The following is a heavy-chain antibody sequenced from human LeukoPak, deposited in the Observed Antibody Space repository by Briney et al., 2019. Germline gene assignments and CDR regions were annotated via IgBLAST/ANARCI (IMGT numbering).Heavy chain of an antibody. CDR2: IYSGGST. J-gene: IGHJ3*01. CDR1: GFTVSNNY. V-gene: IGHV3-66*01. Sequence: PGGSLRLSCAASGFTVSNNYMSWVRQAPGKGLEWVSVIYSGGSTYYADSVKGRFTISRDNSKNTLYLQMNSLRAEDTAVYYCAREGFDSYGTTKDAFDVWGEGTGVTVSS. D-gene: IGHD1-1*01. CDR3: AREGFDSYGTTKDAFDV.